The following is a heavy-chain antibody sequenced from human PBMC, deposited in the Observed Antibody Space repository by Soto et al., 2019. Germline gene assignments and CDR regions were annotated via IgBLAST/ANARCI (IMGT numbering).Heavy chain of an antibody. D-gene: IGHD4-17*01. CDR3: SRALSDSSPDYPLDV. Sequence: QVQLVESGGGVVQPGGSLRLSCPASGLTFSDYAVHWVRQAPGTGLEWVALISYDGNNKYYADSVKGRFTISRDNSKNTQYLQINSLRPEDTAVYDCSRALSDSSPDYPLDVWVQGSTVTVSS. CDR2: ISYDGNNK. V-gene: IGHV3-30-3*01. CDR1: GLTFSDYA. J-gene: IGHJ6*02.